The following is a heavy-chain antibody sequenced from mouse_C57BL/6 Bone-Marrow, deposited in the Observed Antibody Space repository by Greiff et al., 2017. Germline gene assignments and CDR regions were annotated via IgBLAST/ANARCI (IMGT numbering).Heavy chain of an antibody. CDR2: ISSGGSYT. CDR3: ARHSYYAMDY. V-gene: IGHV5-6*02. CDR1: GFTFSSYG. Sequence: EVKLVESGGDLVKPGGSLKLSCAASGFTFSSYGMSWVRQTPDKRLEWVATISSGGSYTYYPDSVKGRFTISRDNAKNTLYLQLSSLKSEDTAMYYCARHSYYAMDYGGRGTSVTVSS. J-gene: IGHJ4*01.